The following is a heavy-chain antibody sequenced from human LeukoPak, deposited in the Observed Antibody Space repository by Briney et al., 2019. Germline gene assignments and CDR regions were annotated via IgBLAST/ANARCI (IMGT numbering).Heavy chain of an antibody. CDR1: GFTFSSYG. V-gene: IGHV3-30*02. CDR2: IWYDGSNK. J-gene: IGHJ4*02. Sequence: GGSLRLSCAASGFTFSSYGMHWVRQAPGKGQEWVAVIWYDGSNKYYADSVKGRFTHYRHNSKNTLYLQMNSLRAEDTAVYYCAKDPPGYCNGGSCYIAYWGQGTLVTVSS. D-gene: IGHD2-15*01. CDR3: AKDPPGYCNGGSCYIAY.